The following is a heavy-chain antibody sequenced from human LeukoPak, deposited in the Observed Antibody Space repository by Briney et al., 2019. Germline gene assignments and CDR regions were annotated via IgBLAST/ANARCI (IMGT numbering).Heavy chain of an antibody. CDR2: INHSGST. Sequence: SETLSLTCAVYGGSFSGYYWSWIRQPPGKGLEWIGEINHSGSTNYNPSLKSRVTISVDTSKNQFSLKLSSVTAADTAVYYCARGGITMVRGVIRRRSWFDPWGQGTLVTVSS. J-gene: IGHJ5*02. D-gene: IGHD3-10*01. CDR3: ARGGITMVRGVIRRRSWFDP. CDR1: GGSFSGYY. V-gene: IGHV4-34*01.